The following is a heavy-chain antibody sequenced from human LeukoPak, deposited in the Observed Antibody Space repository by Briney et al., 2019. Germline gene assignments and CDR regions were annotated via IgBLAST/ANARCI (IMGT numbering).Heavy chain of an antibody. Sequence: GGSLRLSCAASGFTFSSYAMSWVRQAPGKGLEWVSSISGSGSSTYYADSVKGRVAISRDNSKNTLFLQMNSLRVEDTAVYYCAKGGATKASWGQGTLVTVSS. J-gene: IGHJ5*02. CDR1: GFTFSSYA. V-gene: IGHV3-23*01. CDR3: AKGGATKAS. D-gene: IGHD1-26*01. CDR2: ISGSGSST.